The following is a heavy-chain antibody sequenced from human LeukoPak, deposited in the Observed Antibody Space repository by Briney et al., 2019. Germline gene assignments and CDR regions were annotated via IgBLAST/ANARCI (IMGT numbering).Heavy chain of an antibody. Sequence: VASVKVSCKASGGTFSSYAISWVRQAPGQGLEWMGGIIPIFGTANYAQKFQGRVTITTDESTSTAYMELSSLRSEDTAVYYCARARTLTGYYYFDYWGQGTLVTVSS. V-gene: IGHV1-69*05. CDR1: GGTFSSYA. D-gene: IGHD3-9*01. CDR2: IIPIFGTA. J-gene: IGHJ4*02. CDR3: ARARTLTGYYYFDY.